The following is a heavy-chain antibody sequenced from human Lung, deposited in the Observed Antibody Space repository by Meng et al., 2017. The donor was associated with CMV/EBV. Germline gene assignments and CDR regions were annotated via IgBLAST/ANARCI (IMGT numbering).Heavy chain of an antibody. J-gene: IGHJ4*02. Sequence: GGSLRLSCAASGFTFSDYYMSWIRQAPGKGLEWVSYISDSGDAKFYGDSVKGRFTISRDNAKRSIFLQLNSLRADDTAVYYCARFVKDTSTWYSNYFDHWGPRNLV. CDR2: ISDSGDAK. CDR3: ARFVKDTSTWYSNYFDH. CDR1: GFTFSDYY. V-gene: IGHV3-11*04. D-gene: IGHD1-1*01.